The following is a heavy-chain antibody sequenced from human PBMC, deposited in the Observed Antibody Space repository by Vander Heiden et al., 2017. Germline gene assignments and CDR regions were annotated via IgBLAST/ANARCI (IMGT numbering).Heavy chain of an antibody. J-gene: IGHJ4*02. D-gene: IGHD2-2*01. Sequence: QVQLQESCPGLVTPSPTLSPTCTVAGGSIRSYYWSWIRQPPGKGLEWIGYIYYSGSTKYNPSLESRVTISVDTSKNQFSLKMSSVTAADTAVYYCAGVVSSASCVFDHWGQGSLVTVSS. CDR1: GGSIRSYY. CDR2: IYYSGST. V-gene: IGHV4-59*01. CDR3: AGVVSSASCVFDH.